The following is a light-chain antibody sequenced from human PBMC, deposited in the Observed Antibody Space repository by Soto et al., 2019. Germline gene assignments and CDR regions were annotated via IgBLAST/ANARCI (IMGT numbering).Light chain of an antibody. V-gene: IGKV1-12*01. CDR3: QQADTFPLT. J-gene: IGKJ4*01. CDR2: AAS. CDR1: QGISSW. Sequence: DIQMTQSPSSVSASVGDRVTITCRASQGISSWVAWYQQKPGKAPNILIYAASSLQSGVPSRFSGSGSGTEFTLTISSLQPEDFATYYCQQADTFPLTVGGGTKVEIK.